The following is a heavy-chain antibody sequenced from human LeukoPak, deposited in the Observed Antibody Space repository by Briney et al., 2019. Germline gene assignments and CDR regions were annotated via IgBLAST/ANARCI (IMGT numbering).Heavy chain of an antibody. D-gene: IGHD2-15*01. CDR3: ARVEYCNVGNCYFRPGAY. Sequence: SVKVSCKASGGTFSSYTFTWVRQAPGQGLEWMGGIIPMFGSANSAQKFQDRVTMTTDTSTTTAYMELMNLRSDDTAVYYCARVEYCNVGNCYFRPGAYWGQGTLVTVSS. J-gene: IGHJ4*02. CDR2: IIPMFGSA. CDR1: GGTFSSYT. V-gene: IGHV1-69*05.